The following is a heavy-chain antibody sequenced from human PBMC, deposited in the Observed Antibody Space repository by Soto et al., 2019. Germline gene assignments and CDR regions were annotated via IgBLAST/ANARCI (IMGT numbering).Heavy chain of an antibody. CDR1: GGSISSSNW. D-gene: IGHD6-13*01. J-gene: IGHJ6*02. CDR3: ARDGIAAAGGFYYYYGMDG. Sequence: PSETLSLTCAVSGGSISSSNWWSWVRQPPGKGLEWIGEIYHSGSTNYNPSLKSRVTISVDKSKNQFSLKLSSATAADTVVYYCARDGIAAAGGFYYYYGMDGRGQGTTVTVSS. V-gene: IGHV4-4*02. CDR2: IYHSGST.